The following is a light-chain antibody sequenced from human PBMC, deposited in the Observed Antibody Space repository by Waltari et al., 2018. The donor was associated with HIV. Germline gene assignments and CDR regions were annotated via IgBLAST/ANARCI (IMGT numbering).Light chain of an antibody. CDR3: QQFHNWPRT. V-gene: IGKV3-15*01. CDR1: QSISSN. J-gene: IGKJ1*01. CDR2: GAS. Sequence: EILMTQSPATLSVSPGEEVTLSCRASQSISSNLAWYQQKPGQAPRLLIYGASTRAAGFPARFTGSGAGTKFTLTISNLQSEDFAIYYCQQFHNWPRTFGQGTKVEIK.